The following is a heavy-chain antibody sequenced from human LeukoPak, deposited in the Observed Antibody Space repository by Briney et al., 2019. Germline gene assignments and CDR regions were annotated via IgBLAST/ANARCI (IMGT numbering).Heavy chain of an antibody. Sequence: PGGSLRLSCAASGFTFSSYGMHWVRQAPGKGLEWVAFIRYDGSNKYYADSVKGRFTISRDNSKNTLYLQMNSLRAEDTAVYYCAKGWIVGAGSAFDIWGQGTMVTVSS. J-gene: IGHJ3*02. V-gene: IGHV3-30*02. CDR1: GFTFSSYG. D-gene: IGHD1-26*01. CDR2: IRYDGSNK. CDR3: AKGWIVGAGSAFDI.